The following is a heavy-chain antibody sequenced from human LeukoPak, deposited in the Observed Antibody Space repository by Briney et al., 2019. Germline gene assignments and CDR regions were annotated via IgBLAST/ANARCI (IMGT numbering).Heavy chain of an antibody. V-gene: IGHV3-30*02. CDR2: IRYDGSNK. CDR1: GFTFSSYG. J-gene: IGHJ4*02. D-gene: IGHD3-10*01. Sequence: PGGSLRLSCAASGFTFSSYGMHWVRQAPGKGLEWVAFIRYDGSNKYYADSVKGRFTISRDNSKNTLYLQMNSLRAEDTAVYYCARNLWFGESSDYWGQGTLVTVSS. CDR3: ARNLWFGESSDY.